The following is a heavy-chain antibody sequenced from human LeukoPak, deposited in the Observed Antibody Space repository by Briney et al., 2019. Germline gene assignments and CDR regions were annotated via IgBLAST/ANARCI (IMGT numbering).Heavy chain of an antibody. J-gene: IGHJ3*02. CDR2: IYYSGST. Sequence: PSETLSLTCTVSGGSISSGGYYWSWIRQPPGKGLEWIGSIYYSGSTNYNPSLKSRVTISVDTSKNQFSLKLSSVTAADTAVYYCARLYGGNAIGAFDIWGQGTMVTVSS. D-gene: IGHD4-23*01. CDR1: GGSISSGGYY. CDR3: ARLYGGNAIGAFDI. V-gene: IGHV4-39*07.